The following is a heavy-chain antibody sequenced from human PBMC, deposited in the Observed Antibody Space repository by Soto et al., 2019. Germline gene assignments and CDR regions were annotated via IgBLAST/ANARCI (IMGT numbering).Heavy chain of an antibody. CDR2: IYYSGST. Sequence: SETLSLTCTVSRGSISSSSYYWGSIRQPPGKGMEWIGSIYYSGSTYYNPSLKSRVTISVDTSKNQFSLKLSSVTAADTAVYYCARQEFTMIVVVITGTNWFDPWGQGTLVTVS. CDR3: ARQEFTMIVVVITGTNWFDP. D-gene: IGHD3-22*01. V-gene: IGHV4-39*01. J-gene: IGHJ5*02. CDR1: RGSISSSSYY.